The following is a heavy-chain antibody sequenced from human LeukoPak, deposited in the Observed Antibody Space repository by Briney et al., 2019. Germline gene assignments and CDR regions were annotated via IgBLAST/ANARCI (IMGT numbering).Heavy chain of an antibody. V-gene: IGHV3-23*01. J-gene: IGHJ4*02. CDR2: ISVSGGST. CDR1: GFTFNSHV. Sequence: GGSLRLSCAASGFTFNSHVMTWVRQAPGKGLEWVSAISVSGGSTYYADSVKGRFTISRDNSKNTLYLQLNSLRAEDTAEYFCAKDGTLPLGYCIGGSCYGDYWGQGTLVTVSS. D-gene: IGHD2-15*01. CDR3: AKDGTLPLGYCIGGSCYGDY.